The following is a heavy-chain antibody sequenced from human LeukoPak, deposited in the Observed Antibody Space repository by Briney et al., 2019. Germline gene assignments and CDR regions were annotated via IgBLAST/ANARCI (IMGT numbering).Heavy chain of an antibody. J-gene: IGHJ4*02. CDR3: ASTGTAVVGGIDY. CDR1: GGSISSYY. CDR2: IYYSGST. V-gene: IGHV4-59*01. Sequence: PSETLSLTCTVSGGSISSYYWSWIRQPPGKGLEWIGYIYYSGSTNYNPSLKSRVTISVDTSKNQFSLKLSSVTAEDTAVYYCASTGTAVVGGIDYWGQGTLVTVSS. D-gene: IGHD6-19*01.